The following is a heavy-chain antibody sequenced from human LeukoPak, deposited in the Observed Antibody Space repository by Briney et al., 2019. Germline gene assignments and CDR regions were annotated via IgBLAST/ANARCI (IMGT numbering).Heavy chain of an antibody. V-gene: IGHV3-30*04. CDR1: GFTFSSYA. Sequence: GRSLRLSCAASGFTFSSYAMHWVRQAPGKGLEWVAVISCDGSNKYYADSVKGRFTISRDNSKNTLYLQMNSLRAEDTAVYYCARDQSRYFDWLFMGIDYWGQGTLVTVSS. D-gene: IGHD3-9*01. J-gene: IGHJ4*02. CDR2: ISCDGSNK. CDR3: ARDQSRYFDWLFMGIDY.